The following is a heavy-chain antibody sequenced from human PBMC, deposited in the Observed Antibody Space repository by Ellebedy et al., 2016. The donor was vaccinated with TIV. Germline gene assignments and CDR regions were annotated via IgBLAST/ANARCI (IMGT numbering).Heavy chain of an antibody. CDR1: GFTFSSCA. V-gene: IGHV3-23*01. J-gene: IGHJ6*02. D-gene: IGHD2-21*02. CDR3: ARDGVVVTATNYHGMDV. Sequence: PGGSLRLSCAASGFTFSSCAMTWVRQAPGKGLEWVSAISPSGDSIYYADSVKGRFTISRDNAKNSLYLQMNSLRAEDTAVYYCARDGVVVTATNYHGMDVWGQGTTVTVSS. CDR2: ISPSGDSI.